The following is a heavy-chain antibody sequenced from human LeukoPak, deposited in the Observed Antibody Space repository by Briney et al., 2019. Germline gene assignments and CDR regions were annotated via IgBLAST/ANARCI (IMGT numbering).Heavy chain of an antibody. V-gene: IGHV5-51*01. J-gene: IGHJ4*02. CDR1: GDSFTSYW. CDR2: IYPSDSET. D-gene: IGHD3-22*01. CDR3: ARRDSSGYNYFYY. Sequence: GESLKISCKGAGDSFTSYWIGWVRQMPGKGLEWMGIIYPSDSETRYSPSFQGQVTISADKSISTAYLQWSSLKASDTAMYYCARRDSSGYNYFYYWGQGTLVTVSS.